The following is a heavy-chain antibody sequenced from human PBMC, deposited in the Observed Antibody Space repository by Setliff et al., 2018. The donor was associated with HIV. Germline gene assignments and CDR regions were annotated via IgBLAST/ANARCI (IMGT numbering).Heavy chain of an antibody. D-gene: IGHD2-2*01. J-gene: IGHJ6*03. CDR1: GYTFTSYG. Sequence: ASVKVSCKASGYTFTSYGISWVRQAPGQGLEWMGWISAYNGNTNYAQKLQGRVTMTTDTSTSTAYMELSSLRSEDTAVYYCAREVVPAAMRYYYYMDVWGKGTTVTVSS. V-gene: IGHV1-18*01. CDR2: ISAYNGNT. CDR3: AREVVPAAMRYYYYMDV.